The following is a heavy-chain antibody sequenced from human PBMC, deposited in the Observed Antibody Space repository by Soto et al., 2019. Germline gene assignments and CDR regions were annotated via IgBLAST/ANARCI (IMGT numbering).Heavy chain of an antibody. CDR1: GYTFTSYG. Sequence: QVQLVQSGAEVKKPGASVKVSCKASGYTFTSYGISWVRQAPGQGFEWMGWISAYNGNTNYAQKLQGRVTMTTDTSTSTAYMELRSLRSDDTAVYYCARDRYYGSGSYYSPPKYYFDYWGQGTLVTVSS. J-gene: IGHJ4*02. D-gene: IGHD3-10*01. CDR3: ARDRYYGSGSYYSPPKYYFDY. CDR2: ISAYNGNT. V-gene: IGHV1-18*01.